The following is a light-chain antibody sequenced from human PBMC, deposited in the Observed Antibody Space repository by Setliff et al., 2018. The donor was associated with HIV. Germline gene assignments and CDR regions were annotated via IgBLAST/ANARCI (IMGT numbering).Light chain of an antibody. CDR3: SLKRRSSTV. J-gene: IGLJ1*01. CDR2: DVS. Sequence: QSALTQPASVSGSPGQSITISCTRTSSDVGGYNYVSWYQQHPGKAPRLMISDVSNRPSGVSNRFSGSKSGNTASLTISGLQAGDAAHYYCSLKRRSSTVFATGTKVTVL. V-gene: IGLV2-14*03. CDR1: SSDVGGYNY.